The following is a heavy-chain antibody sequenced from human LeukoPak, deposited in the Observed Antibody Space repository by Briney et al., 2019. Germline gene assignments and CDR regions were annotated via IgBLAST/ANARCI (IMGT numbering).Heavy chain of an antibody. J-gene: IGHJ1*01. V-gene: IGHV4-59*01. Sequence: SETLSLTCTVSGGAISSYYWSWIRQPPGKGLEWIGYIYYSGSTNYNPSPKSRVTISVDTSKNQFSLKLSSVTAADTAVYYCARGGSDYDFRSGYTNFQHWGQGTLVTVSS. CDR3: ARGGSDYDFRSGYTNFQH. CDR2: IYYSGST. CDR1: GGAISSYY. D-gene: IGHD3-3*01.